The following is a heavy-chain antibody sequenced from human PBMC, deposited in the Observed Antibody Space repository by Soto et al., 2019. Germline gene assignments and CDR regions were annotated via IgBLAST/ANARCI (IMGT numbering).Heavy chain of an antibody. V-gene: IGHV2-70*17. Sequence: SGPTLVNPTQTLTLTCTVSGFSLSTNAMCVSWIRQPPGRALEWLARIDWDDDKFYSSSLKTRLTISKDTSKNQVVLTMTNMDPVDTATYYCARIGVGASYWYFDLWGRGTLVTVSS. CDR2: IDWDDDK. J-gene: IGHJ2*01. CDR3: ARIGVGASYWYFDL. CDR1: GFSLSTNAMC. D-gene: IGHD1-26*01.